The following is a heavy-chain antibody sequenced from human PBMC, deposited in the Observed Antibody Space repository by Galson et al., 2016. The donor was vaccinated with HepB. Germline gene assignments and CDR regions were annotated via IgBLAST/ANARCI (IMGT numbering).Heavy chain of an antibody. CDR2: IIPLLGIP. V-gene: IGHV1-69*02. Sequence: SVKVSCKASGGTFTTYPITWVRQAPGQGPECLGRIIPLLGIPKYAQKFQGRLTITADKSTSTTYMELTSLRSEDTAVYYWAKPSSGWANDAFDISGQGTMLTVS. J-gene: IGHJ3*02. D-gene: IGHD6-19*01. CDR3: AKPSSGWANDAFDI. CDR1: GGTFTTYP.